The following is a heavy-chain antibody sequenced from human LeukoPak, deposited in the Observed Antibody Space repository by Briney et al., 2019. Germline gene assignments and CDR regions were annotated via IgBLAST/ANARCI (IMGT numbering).Heavy chain of an antibody. Sequence: ASVKVSCKASGGTFSSYAISWVRQAPGQGLEWMGGIIPIFGTANYAQKFQGRVTITADKSTSTAYMELSSLRSEDTAVYYCAKGRTISSGSYYHWFDPWGQGTLVTVSS. CDR3: AKGRTISSGSYYHWFDP. CDR1: GGTFSSYA. D-gene: IGHD3-10*01. CDR2: IIPIFGTA. J-gene: IGHJ5*02. V-gene: IGHV1-69*06.